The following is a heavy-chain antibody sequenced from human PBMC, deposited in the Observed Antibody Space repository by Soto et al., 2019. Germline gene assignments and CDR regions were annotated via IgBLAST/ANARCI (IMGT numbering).Heavy chain of an antibody. J-gene: IGHJ4*02. CDR2: IIPIFGTA. CDR1: GGTFSSYA. CDR3: AAGPVDIVVVPAAPGPFDY. D-gene: IGHD2-2*01. Sequence: SVKVSCKASGGTFSSYAISWVRQAPGQGLEWMGGIIPIFGTANYAQKFQGRVTITADESTSTAYMELSSLRSEDTAVYYCAAGPVDIVVVPAAPGPFDYWGQGTLVTVSS. V-gene: IGHV1-69*13.